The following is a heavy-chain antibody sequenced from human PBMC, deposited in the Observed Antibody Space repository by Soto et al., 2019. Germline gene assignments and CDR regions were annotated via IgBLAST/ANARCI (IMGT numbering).Heavy chain of an antibody. Sequence: GESLKISCKGSGYTFTTFWIGWVRQLPGKGLEWMGIIYPGDSDTRYSPSFRGQVTISADKSITTVYLQWSSLKASDTAMHYCARLSHVYGDYAGAFDIWGQGTMVTVSS. D-gene: IGHD4-17*01. CDR2: IYPGDSDT. CDR3: ARLSHVYGDYAGAFDI. J-gene: IGHJ3*02. V-gene: IGHV5-51*01. CDR1: GYTFTTFW.